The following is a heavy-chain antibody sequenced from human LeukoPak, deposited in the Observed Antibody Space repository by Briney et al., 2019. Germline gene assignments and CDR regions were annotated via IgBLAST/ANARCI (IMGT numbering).Heavy chain of an antibody. CDR2: IKQDGSEK. J-gene: IGHJ4*02. V-gene: IGHV3-7*01. Sequence: GGSLRLSCAASGFTFSSYWMSWVRQAPGKGLEWVANIKQDGSEKYYVDSVKGRFTISRDNAKNSLYLQMNSLRAEDTAVYYCANGLHLSAYYDFWSGNPFPLDYWGQGTLVTVSS. D-gene: IGHD3-3*01. CDR3: ANGLHLSAYYDFWSGNPFPLDY. CDR1: GFTFSSYW.